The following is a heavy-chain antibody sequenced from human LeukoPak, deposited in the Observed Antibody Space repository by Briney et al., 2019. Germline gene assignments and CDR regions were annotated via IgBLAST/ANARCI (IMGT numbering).Heavy chain of an antibody. CDR1: GGSLSGYY. Sequence: PSETLSLTCTVSGGSLSGYYWTWIRQPPGKGLEWIGYIYYSGNTNYNPSPKSRVTISVDTSKNQFSLQLTFVTAADTAIYYCARLRSNSFPDYWGQGTLVTVSS. CDR2: IYYSGNT. CDR3: ARLRSNSFPDY. V-gene: IGHV4-59*01. D-gene: IGHD6-13*01. J-gene: IGHJ4*02.